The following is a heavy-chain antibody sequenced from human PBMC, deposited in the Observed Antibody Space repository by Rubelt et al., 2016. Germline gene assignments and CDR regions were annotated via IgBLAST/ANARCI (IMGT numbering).Heavy chain of an antibody. Sequence: QVQLQQWGAGLLKPSETLSLTCAVYGGSFSGYYWSWIRQPPGKGLEWIGEINHSGSTNYNPSLKSRVTISVDTSKNQFSLKLSSVTAADTAVYYCARDPGGYSYGLRFDYWGQGTLVTVSS. D-gene: IGHD5-18*01. CDR1: GGSFSGYY. V-gene: IGHV4-34*01. J-gene: IGHJ4*02. CDR3: ARDPGGYSYGLRFDY. CDR2: INHSGST.